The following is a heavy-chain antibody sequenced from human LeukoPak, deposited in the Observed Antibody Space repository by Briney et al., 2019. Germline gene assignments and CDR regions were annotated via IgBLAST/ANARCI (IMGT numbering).Heavy chain of an antibody. CDR2: IYYSGST. J-gene: IGHJ4*02. V-gene: IGHV4-39*07. D-gene: IGHD3-22*01. CDR3: ARGYYYDSSLDY. CDR1: GGSISSSSYY. Sequence: SETLSLTCTVSGGSISSSSYYWGWIRQPPGKGLEWIGSIYYSGSTNYNPSLKSRVTISVDTSKNQFSLKLSSVTAADTAVYYCARGYYYDSSLDYWGQGTLVSVSS.